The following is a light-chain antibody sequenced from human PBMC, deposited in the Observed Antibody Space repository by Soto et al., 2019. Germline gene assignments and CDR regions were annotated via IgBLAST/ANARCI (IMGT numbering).Light chain of an antibody. CDR2: GAS. Sequence: PGERATLSCRASQSLRSTSLAWYQQKPGQSPRLLVYGASSRARGIPDRFTGSGSGTEFILTISRLEPEDFAVYYCQQYSSWPRTFGQGTKVDIK. J-gene: IGKJ1*01. V-gene: IGKV3-20*01. CDR3: QQYSSWPRT. CDR1: QSLRSTS.